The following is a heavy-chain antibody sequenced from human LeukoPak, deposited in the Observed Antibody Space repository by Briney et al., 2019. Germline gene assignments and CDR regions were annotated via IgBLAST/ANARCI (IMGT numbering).Heavy chain of an antibody. V-gene: IGHV4-59*01. CDR1: GGSISSYY. J-gene: IGHJ6*02. CDR3: ARGRRFVYYGMDV. D-gene: IGHD2-15*01. Sequence: PSETLSLTCTVSGGSISSYYWSWIRQPPGKGLEWIGYIYYSGSTNYNPSLKSRVTISVDTSKNQFSLKLSSVTAADTAVYYCARGRRFVYYGMDVWGQGTTVTVSS. CDR2: IYYSGST.